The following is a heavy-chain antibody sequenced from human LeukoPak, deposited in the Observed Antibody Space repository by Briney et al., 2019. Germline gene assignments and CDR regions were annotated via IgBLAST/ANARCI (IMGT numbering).Heavy chain of an antibody. CDR3: ARDRWGPLVGDY. D-gene: IGHD4-23*01. J-gene: IGHJ4*02. CDR1: GYTFSSYG. V-gene: IGHV1-18*01. CDR2: ISAYNGDR. Sequence: ASVKVSCKASGYTFSSYGISWVRQAPGQGLEWMGWISAYNGDRNYAQKFQGRVTMTTDTSTSTAYMELRSLRSDDTAVYYCARDRWGPLVGDYWGQGTLVTVSS.